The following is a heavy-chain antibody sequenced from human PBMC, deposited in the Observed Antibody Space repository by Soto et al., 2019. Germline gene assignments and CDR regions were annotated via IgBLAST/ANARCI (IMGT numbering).Heavy chain of an antibody. D-gene: IGHD2-2*01. CDR3: ARSQGSSTSLDIYYYYYYGMDV. Sequence: QVQLVQSGAEVKKPGSSVKVSCKASGGTFSSYAISWVRQAPGQGLEWMGGIIPISGTANFAQKFQGRVPITADEYTRIAFMALSSLRSEDTAVYYCARSQGSSTSLDIYYYYYYGMDVWGQGTTVTGSS. J-gene: IGHJ6*02. V-gene: IGHV1-69*01. CDR1: GGTFSSYA. CDR2: IIPISGTA.